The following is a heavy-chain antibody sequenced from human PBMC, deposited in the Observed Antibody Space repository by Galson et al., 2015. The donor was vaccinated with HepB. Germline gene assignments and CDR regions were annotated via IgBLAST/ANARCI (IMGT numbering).Heavy chain of an antibody. CDR1: GFTFRNHA. Sequence: SLRLSCAVSGFTFRNHAMTWVRQAPGKGLQWVSSITGNGGSTYYADSVKGRFTISRDNSNNTLSLQMNSLRADDTAIYYCAKDRVLYGSGSSPDYWGQGTLVTVSS. CDR3: AKDRVLYGSGSSPDY. V-gene: IGHV3-23*01. CDR2: ITGNGGST. J-gene: IGHJ4*02. D-gene: IGHD3-10*01.